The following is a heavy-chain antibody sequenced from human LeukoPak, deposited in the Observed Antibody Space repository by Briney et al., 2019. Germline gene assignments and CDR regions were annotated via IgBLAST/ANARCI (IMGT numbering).Heavy chain of an antibody. CDR3: ARSPWGFEEFQWLDY. D-gene: IGHD3-10*01. CDR1: GFTFSDYY. Sequence: PGGSLRLSCAASGFTFSDYYMSWIRQAPGKGLEWVSYISSSGSTIYYADSVKGRFTISRDNAKNSLYLQMNSLRAEDTAVYYCARSPWGFEEFQWLDYWGQGTLVTVSS. V-gene: IGHV3-11*01. CDR2: ISSSGSTI. J-gene: IGHJ4*02.